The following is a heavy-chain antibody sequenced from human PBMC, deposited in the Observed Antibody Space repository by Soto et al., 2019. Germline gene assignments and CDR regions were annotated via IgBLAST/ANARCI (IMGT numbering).Heavy chain of an antibody. J-gene: IGHJ5*02. D-gene: IGHD3-22*01. CDR1: GGSISSGGYS. CDR3: AGGEGDSSDPRAWFDP. Sequence: QLQLQESGSGLVKPSQTLSLTCAVSGGSISSGGYSWSWIRQPPGKGLEWIGYIYHSGSTYYNPSLKSRVTISVDRSKNQFSLKLSSVTAADTAVYYCAGGEGDSSDPRAWFDPWGQGTLVTVSS. CDR2: IYHSGST. V-gene: IGHV4-30-2*01.